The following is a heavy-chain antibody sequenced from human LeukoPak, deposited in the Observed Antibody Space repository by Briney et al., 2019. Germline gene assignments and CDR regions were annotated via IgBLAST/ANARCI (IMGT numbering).Heavy chain of an antibody. CDR1: GFTFSSYA. CDR2: ISASGGST. Sequence: GGSLRLSCAASGFTFSSYAMSWVRQAPGKGLEWVSVISASGGSTYYADSVKGRFTISRDNSKKPLYLQVNSLRVEGTAVYYCAKVVVRGSYYFDYWGQGTLVTVSS. D-gene: IGHD3-10*01. J-gene: IGHJ4*02. V-gene: IGHV3-23*01. CDR3: AKVVVRGSYYFDY.